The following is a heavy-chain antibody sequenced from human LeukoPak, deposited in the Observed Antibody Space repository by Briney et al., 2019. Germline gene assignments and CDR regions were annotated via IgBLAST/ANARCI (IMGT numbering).Heavy chain of an antibody. Sequence: SQTLALTCAVSGGSISSGGYSWSWIRQPPGKGLEWIGYIYHSGGTYYNPSFKSRVTISVDRSKNQFSLKLSSVTAADTAVYYCAREAIEKGFDYWGQGTLVTVSS. CDR3: AREAIEKGFDY. CDR1: GGSISSGGYS. V-gene: IGHV4-30-2*01. CDR2: IYHSGGT. J-gene: IGHJ4*02.